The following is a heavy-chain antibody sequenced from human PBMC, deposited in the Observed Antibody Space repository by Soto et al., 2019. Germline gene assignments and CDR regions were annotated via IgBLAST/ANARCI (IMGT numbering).Heavy chain of an antibody. CDR2: IRSKAYGGTT. CDR1: GFTFGDYA. D-gene: IGHD6-19*01. J-gene: IGHJ3*02. V-gene: IGHV3-49*03. Sequence: EVQLVESGGGLVQPGRSLRLSCTASGFTFGDYAMSWFRQAPGKGLEWVGFIRSKAYGGTTEYAASVKGRFTISRDDSKSIAYLQMNSLKTEDTAVYYCTRDSSLAQWLTGGAFDIWGQGTMVTVSS. CDR3: TRDSSLAQWLTGGAFDI.